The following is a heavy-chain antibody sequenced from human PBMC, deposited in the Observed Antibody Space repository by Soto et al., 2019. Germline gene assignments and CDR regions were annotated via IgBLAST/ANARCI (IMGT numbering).Heavy chain of an antibody. CDR1: GGSFSGYY. CDR3: ARVGSSSSDYYYYTGMDV. Sequence: PSETLSLTCAVYGGSFSGYYWSWIRQPPGKGLEWIGEINHSGSTNYNPSLKSRVTISVDTSKNQFSLKLSSVTAADTAVYYCARVGSSSSDYYYYTGMDVWGQGSTVTVAS. CDR2: INHSGST. V-gene: IGHV4-34*01. J-gene: IGHJ6*02. D-gene: IGHD6-6*01.